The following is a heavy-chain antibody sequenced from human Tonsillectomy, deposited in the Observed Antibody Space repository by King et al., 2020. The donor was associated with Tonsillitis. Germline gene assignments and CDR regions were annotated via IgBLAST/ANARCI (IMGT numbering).Heavy chain of an antibody. Sequence: QLVQSGGGVVQPGKSLRLSCAASGFTFSSYGMHWVRQAPGKGLEWVAVIWYDGSKKYYAESVKGRFAISSDNSKNTLYVQMNSLRAEDTAVYFCAANGREGAFDIWGQGTMVTVSS. V-gene: IGHV3-33*08. CDR2: IWYDGSKK. D-gene: IGHD1-26*01. CDR3: AANGREGAFDI. J-gene: IGHJ3*02. CDR1: GFTFSSYG.